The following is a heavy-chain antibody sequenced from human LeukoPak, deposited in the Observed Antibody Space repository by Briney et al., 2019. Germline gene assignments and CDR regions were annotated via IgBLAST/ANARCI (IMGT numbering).Heavy chain of an antibody. V-gene: IGHV3-23*01. CDR1: GFTFSSYA. CDR3: AARVAVAGRSFDY. Sequence: GGSLRLSCAASGFTFSSYAVSWVRQAPGKGLEWVSAISGSGGSTYYADSVKGRFTISRDNSKNTLYLQMNSLRAEDTAVYYCAARVAVAGRSFDYWGQGTLVTVSS. J-gene: IGHJ4*02. CDR2: ISGSGGST. D-gene: IGHD6-19*01.